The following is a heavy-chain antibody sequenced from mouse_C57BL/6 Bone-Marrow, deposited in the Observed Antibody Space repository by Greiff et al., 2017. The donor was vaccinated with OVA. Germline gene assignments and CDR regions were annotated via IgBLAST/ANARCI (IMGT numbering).Heavy chain of an antibody. Sequence: EVKLVESGTVLARPGASVKMSCKTSGYTFTSYWMHWVKQRPGQGLEWIGAINPGNSDTSYNQKFKGKATLTAVKSASTAYMELSSLTDEYSAVYYCTTHPYWGQGTLVTVSA. CDR2: INPGNSDT. CDR1: GYTFTSYW. J-gene: IGHJ3*01. CDR3: TTHPY. V-gene: IGHV1-5*01.